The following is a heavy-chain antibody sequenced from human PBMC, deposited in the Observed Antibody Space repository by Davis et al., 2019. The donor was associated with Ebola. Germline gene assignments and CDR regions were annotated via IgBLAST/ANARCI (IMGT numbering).Heavy chain of an antibody. CDR2: ISAYNGNT. CDR3: VREIFGHFDY. V-gene: IGHV1-18*04. D-gene: IGHD3-9*01. Sequence: ASVKVSCKASGYTFTDYDIHWVRQAPGQGLEWMGWISAYNGNTKYAEKLQDRVTMTTDTSTSTAYMELRSLRSDDTAVYYCVREIFGHFDYWGQGTLVTVSS. J-gene: IGHJ4*02. CDR1: GYTFTDYD.